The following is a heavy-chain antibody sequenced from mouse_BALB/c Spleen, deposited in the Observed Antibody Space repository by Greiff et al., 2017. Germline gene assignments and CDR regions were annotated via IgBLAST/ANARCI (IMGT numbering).Heavy chain of an antibody. J-gene: IGHJ2*01. CDR2: IDPANGNT. Sequence: VHVKQSGAELVKPGASVKLSCTASGFNIKDTYMHWVKQRPEQGLEWIGRIDPANGNTKYDPKFQGKATITADTSSNTAYLQLSSLTSEDTAVYYCARSNWDYWGQGTTLTVSS. CDR3: ARSNWDY. V-gene: IGHV14-3*02. CDR1: GFNIKDTY. D-gene: IGHD4-1*01.